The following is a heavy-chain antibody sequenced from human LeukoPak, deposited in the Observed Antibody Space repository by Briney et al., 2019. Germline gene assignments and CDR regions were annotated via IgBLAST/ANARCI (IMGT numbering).Heavy chain of an antibody. CDR1: GFTFSSYA. J-gene: IGHJ4*02. Sequence: GGSLRLTCAASGFTFSSYAMSWVRQAPGKGLEWVSGISGSGDNTYYADSVKGRFTISRDNSKNTLYVQVNSLGTEDTAAYYCAKGSYYDSSGSFYSDYWGQGTLVTVSS. D-gene: IGHD3-22*01. V-gene: IGHV3-23*01. CDR3: AKGSYYDSSGSFYSDY. CDR2: ISGSGDNT.